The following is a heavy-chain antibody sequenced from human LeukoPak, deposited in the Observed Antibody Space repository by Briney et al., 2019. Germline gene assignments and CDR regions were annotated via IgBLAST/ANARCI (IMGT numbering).Heavy chain of an antibody. Sequence: PGGSLRLSCAASGFTVSSYGMYWVRQAPGKGLEWVANIKQDGSEKYYVDSVKGRFTISRDNARNSLYLQMNSLRAEDTAVYYCARGGPWYCDFWGPGTLVTVSS. CDR1: GFTVSSYG. D-gene: IGHD6-25*01. CDR2: IKQDGSEK. CDR3: ARGGPWYCDF. V-gene: IGHV3-7*01. J-gene: IGHJ2*01.